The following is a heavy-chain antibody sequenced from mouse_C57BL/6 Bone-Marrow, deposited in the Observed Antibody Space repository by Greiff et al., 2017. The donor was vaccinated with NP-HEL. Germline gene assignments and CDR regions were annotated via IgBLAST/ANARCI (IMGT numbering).Heavy chain of an antibody. D-gene: IGHD1-1*01. CDR3: ARRITNYAMDY. CDR2: IYPGGGDT. J-gene: IGHJ4*01. V-gene: IGHV1-80*01. CDR1: GYAFSSYG. Sequence: VQLQQSGAELVKPGASVKISCKASGYAFSSYGMNWVKQRPGKGLEWIGQIYPGGGDTNYNGKFKGKATLTADKSSSTAYMQLSSLTSEDSAVYCCARRITNYAMDYWGQGTSVTVSS.